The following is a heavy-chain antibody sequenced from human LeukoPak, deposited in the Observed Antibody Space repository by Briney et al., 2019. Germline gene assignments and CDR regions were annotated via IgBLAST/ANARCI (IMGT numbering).Heavy chain of an antibody. CDR1: GFTFSNYW. D-gene: IGHD6-19*01. Sequence: GGSLRLSCAASGFTFSNYWTHWAREAPGKGLVWVSRISRDVSSKRYAEAVKGRFTISRDNSKNTLYLQMNSMRAEDTAVYYCVRMGSGWDFDYWGQGSLVTVSS. V-gene: IGHV3-74*01. CDR3: VRMGSGWDFDY. CDR2: ISRDVSSK. J-gene: IGHJ4*02.